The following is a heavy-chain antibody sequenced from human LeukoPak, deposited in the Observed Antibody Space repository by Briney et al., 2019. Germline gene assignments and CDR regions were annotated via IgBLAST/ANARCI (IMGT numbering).Heavy chain of an antibody. Sequence: SETLSLTCAVSGGSFSGYYWNWIRQPPGKGLEWIGEINHSGSTNYNPSLKSRVTISVDTSKNQFSLKLSSVTAADTAVYYCARGGPWNEGYCSSTRCYTARWFDAWGQGTLVTVSS. CDR1: GGSFSGYY. CDR3: ARGGPWNEGYCSSTRCYTARWFDA. CDR2: INHSGST. D-gene: IGHD2-2*02. V-gene: IGHV4-34*01. J-gene: IGHJ5*02.